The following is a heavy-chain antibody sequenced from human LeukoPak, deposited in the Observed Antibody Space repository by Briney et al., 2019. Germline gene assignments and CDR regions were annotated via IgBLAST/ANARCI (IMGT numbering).Heavy chain of an antibody. CDR3: ARTIAAAGPPSFDY. J-gene: IGHJ4*02. Sequence: SETLSLTCTVSGGSISSSRYYWGWIRQPPGKGLEWIGGTYYSGSTFYNPSLKSRVTISVDTSKNQFSLKLTSVTAADTAVYYSARTIAAAGPPSFDYWGQGTLVTVSS. D-gene: IGHD6-25*01. CDR1: GGSISSSRYY. V-gene: IGHV4-39*01. CDR2: TYYSGST.